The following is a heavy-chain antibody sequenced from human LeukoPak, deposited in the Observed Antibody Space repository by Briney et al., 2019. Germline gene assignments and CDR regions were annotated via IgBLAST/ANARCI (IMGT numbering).Heavy chain of an antibody. CDR2: ISSSSCYI. V-gene: IGHV3-21*01. CDR1: GFTFSSYS. CDR3: ARSYSSSWYYFDY. Sequence: SGGSLRLSCAASGFTFSSYSMNWVRQAPGKGLEWVSSISSSSCYIYYADSVKGRFTISRDNAKNSLYLQMNSLRAEDTAVYYCARSYSSSWYYFDYWGQGTLVTVSS. D-gene: IGHD6-13*01. J-gene: IGHJ4*02.